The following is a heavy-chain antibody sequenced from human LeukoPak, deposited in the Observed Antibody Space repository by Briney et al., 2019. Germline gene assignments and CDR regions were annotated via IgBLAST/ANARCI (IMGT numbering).Heavy chain of an antibody. Sequence: GEALKTSCKGSGYSFTSYWIGWVRQLPGKGLEWLGSIYPGDSDTSYSPSFQGQVTISADKSNSHSYLKWSSVKASDTAVYYCARVGLWFGESRPGFDPWGQGTLVTVSS. CDR1: GYSFTSYW. CDR3: ARVGLWFGESRPGFDP. D-gene: IGHD3-10*01. V-gene: IGHV5-51*01. CDR2: IYPGDSDT. J-gene: IGHJ5*02.